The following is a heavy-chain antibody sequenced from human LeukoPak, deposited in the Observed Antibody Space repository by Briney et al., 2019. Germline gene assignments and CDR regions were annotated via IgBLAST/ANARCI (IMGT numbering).Heavy chain of an antibody. V-gene: IGHV3-30*02. Sequence: PGGSLRLSCAASGFTFSSYGMHWVRQAPGKGLEWVAFIRYDGSNKYYADSVKGRFTISRDNSKNTLYLQMNSLRAEDTAVYYCARDLDGSGNYHWFDPWGQGTLVTVSS. J-gene: IGHJ5*02. CDR2: IRYDGSNK. CDR1: GFTFSSYG. D-gene: IGHD3-10*01. CDR3: ARDLDGSGNYHWFDP.